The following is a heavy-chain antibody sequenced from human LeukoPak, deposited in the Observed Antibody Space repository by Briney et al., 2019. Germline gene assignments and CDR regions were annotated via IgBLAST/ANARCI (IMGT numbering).Heavy chain of an antibody. Sequence: GGSLRLSCAASGFNFDDYAMHWVRQAPGKGLEWVAVISYDGSNKYYADSVKGRFTISRDNSKNTLYLQMNSLRAEDTAVYYCARDAESYYYDSSGYYHPYYFDYWGQGTLVTVSS. V-gene: IGHV3-30-3*01. D-gene: IGHD3-22*01. J-gene: IGHJ4*02. CDR1: GFNFDDYA. CDR2: ISYDGSNK. CDR3: ARDAESYYYDSSGYYHPYYFDY.